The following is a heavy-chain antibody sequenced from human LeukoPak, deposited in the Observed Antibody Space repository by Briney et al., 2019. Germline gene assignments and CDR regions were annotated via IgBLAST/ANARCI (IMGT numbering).Heavy chain of an antibody. J-gene: IGHJ4*02. Sequence: PGGSLRLSCAASGFTFSSYSMNWVRQAPGKGLEWVSSISSSSSYIHYADSVKGRFTISRDNAKNSLYLQMNSLRAEDTAVYYCAREDCSGGSCYATFDYWGQGTLVTVSS. CDR3: AREDCSGGSCYATFDY. CDR1: GFTFSSYS. CDR2: ISSSSSYI. V-gene: IGHV3-21*01. D-gene: IGHD2-15*01.